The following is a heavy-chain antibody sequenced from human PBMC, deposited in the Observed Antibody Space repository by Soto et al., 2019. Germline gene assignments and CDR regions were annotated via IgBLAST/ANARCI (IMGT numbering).Heavy chain of an antibody. CDR2: ISAYNGNT. CDR3: ARVWEDRFISPPDY. V-gene: IGHV1-18*01. J-gene: IGHJ4*02. CDR1: GYTFTSYG. D-gene: IGHD3-16*01. Sequence: RASVKVSCKASGYTFTSYGISWVRQAPGQGLEWMGWISAYNGNTNYAQKLQGRVTMTTDTSTSTAYMELRSLRSDDTAVYYCARVWEDRFISPPDYWGQGTLVTVSS.